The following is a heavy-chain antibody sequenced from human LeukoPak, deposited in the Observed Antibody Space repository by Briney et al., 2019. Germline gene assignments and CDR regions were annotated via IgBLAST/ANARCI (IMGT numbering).Heavy chain of an antibody. CDR3: ARGHITYYYYGMDV. J-gene: IGHJ6*02. CDR2: IWYDGSNK. D-gene: IGHD3-10*01. V-gene: IGHV3-33*01. Sequence: GRSLRLSCAASGFTFSSYGMHWVRPGPGKGVEWVAVIWYDGSNKYYADSVKGRFTMSRDNSKNTLYLQMNSLRAEDTAVYYCARGHITYYYYGMDVWGQGTTVTVSS. CDR1: GFTFSSYG.